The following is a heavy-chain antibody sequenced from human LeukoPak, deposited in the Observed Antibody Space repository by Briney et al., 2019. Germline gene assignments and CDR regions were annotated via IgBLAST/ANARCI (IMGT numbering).Heavy chain of an antibody. CDR3: VRELYFGSGTYYPAFDS. V-gene: IGHV6-1*01. CDR1: GDTVSSNSAA. CDR2: TYYRSKWYN. Sequence: PSQTLSLTYAISGDTVSSNSAAWDWIRQSPSRGLEWLGRTYYRSKWYNDYAVSVKSRITINPDTSKNQFSLQLNAVTPEDTAVYYCVRELYFGSGTYYPAFDSWGQGTLVTVSS. D-gene: IGHD3-10*01. J-gene: IGHJ4*02.